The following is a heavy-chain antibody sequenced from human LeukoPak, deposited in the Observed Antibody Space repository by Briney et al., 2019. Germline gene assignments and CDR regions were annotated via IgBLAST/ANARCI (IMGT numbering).Heavy chain of an antibody. V-gene: IGHV3-7*01. CDR3: ARDPGRGWDI. J-gene: IGHJ3*02. Sequence: GGSLRLSCAASGFTFSNSWMTWVRQAPGKGLEWVANIRTDGSDKYYVDSVKGRFTISRDNTKNSLYLQINSLRAEDTAVYYCARDPGRGWDIWGQGTMVTVSS. CDR2: IRTDGSDK. CDR1: GFTFSNSW. D-gene: IGHD2-15*01.